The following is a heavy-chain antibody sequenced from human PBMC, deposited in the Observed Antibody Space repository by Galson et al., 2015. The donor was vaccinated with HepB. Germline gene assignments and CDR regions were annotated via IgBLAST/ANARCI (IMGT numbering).Heavy chain of an antibody. J-gene: IGHJ6*02. D-gene: IGHD1-26*01. CDR1: GYSFTSYW. CDR2: IYPGDSDT. V-gene: IGHV5-51*01. Sequence: QSGAEVKKPGESLKISCKGSGYSFTSYWIGWVRQMPGKGLEWMGIIYPGDSDTRYSPSFQGQVTISADKSISTAYLQWSSLKASDTAMYYCASSPGLSGSYEAGGGMDVWGQGTTVTVSS. CDR3: ASSPGLSGSYEAGGGMDV.